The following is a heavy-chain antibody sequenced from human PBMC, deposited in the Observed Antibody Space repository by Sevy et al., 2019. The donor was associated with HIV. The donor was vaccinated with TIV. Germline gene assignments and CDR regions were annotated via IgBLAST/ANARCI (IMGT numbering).Heavy chain of an antibody. J-gene: IGHJ6*02. CDR1: GYTFTSYG. CDR3: AREKDIVVVVAAARIYYYGMDV. D-gene: IGHD2-15*01. V-gene: IGHV1-18*01. CDR2: ISAYNGNT. Sequence: ASVKVSCKASGYTFTSYGISWVRQAPGQGLEWMGWISAYNGNTNYAQKLQGRVTMTTDTSTSTAYMELRRLRSDDTAVYYCAREKDIVVVVAAARIYYYGMDVWGQGTTVTVSS.